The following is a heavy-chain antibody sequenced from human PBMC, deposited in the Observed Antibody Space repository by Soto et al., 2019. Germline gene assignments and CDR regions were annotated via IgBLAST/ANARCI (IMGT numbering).Heavy chain of an antibody. V-gene: IGHV2-70*01. D-gene: IGHD3-22*01. CDR2: IDWDDDK. CDR1: GFSLSTSGMC. J-gene: IGHJ4*02. CDR3: ARTPSPYDSSGYYFDY. Sequence: SGPTLVNPTQTLTLTCTFSGFSLSTSGMCVSWIRQPPGKALEWLALIDWDDDKYYSTSLKTRLTISKDTSKNQVVLTMTNMDPVDTATYYCARTPSPYDSSGYYFDYWGQGTLVTVSS.